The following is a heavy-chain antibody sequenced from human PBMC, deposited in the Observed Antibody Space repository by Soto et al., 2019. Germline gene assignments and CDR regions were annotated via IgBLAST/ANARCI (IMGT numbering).Heavy chain of an antibody. D-gene: IGHD4-17*01. CDR2: IFYDGSHK. J-gene: IGHJ6*02. Sequence: QVQLEESGGGVVQPGRSLRLSCTASGFAFSDYGMHWVRQAPGKGLEWVAIIFYDGSHKYYADSVKGRFTISRDNSRNTVELQMNSLRAEDTATYFCARRRSTVTTPWFYHGMDVWGQGTTVTVSS. V-gene: IGHV3-33*01. CDR3: ARRRSTVTTPWFYHGMDV. CDR1: GFAFSDYG.